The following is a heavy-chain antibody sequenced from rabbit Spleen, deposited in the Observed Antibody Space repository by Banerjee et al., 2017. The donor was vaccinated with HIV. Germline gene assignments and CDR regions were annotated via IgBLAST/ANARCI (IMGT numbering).Heavy chain of an antibody. D-gene: IGHD1-1*01. J-gene: IGHJ4*01. Sequence: QSLEESGGDLVKPGASLTLTCTASGFSFSSSYWMCWVRKAPGKGLEWVACIYAASRGSTYYASWAKGRFTLTKSSSTPVTLDRTSHKTADTATYFCERGDNKVYRGSNLWCPSSLVTVS. CDR2: IYAASRGST. CDR3: ERGDNKVYRGSNL. V-gene: IGHV1S40*01. CDR1: GFSFSSSYW.